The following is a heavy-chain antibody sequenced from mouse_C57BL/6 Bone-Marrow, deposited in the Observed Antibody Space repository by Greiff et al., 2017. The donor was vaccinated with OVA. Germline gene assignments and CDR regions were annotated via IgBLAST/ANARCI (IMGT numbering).Heavy chain of an antibody. CDR2: IYPRSGNT. D-gene: IGHD1-1*01. CDR3: ARGGYYYGSSPWYFDV. Sequence: QVQLQQSGAELARPGASVKLSCKASGYTFTSYGISWVKQRTGQGLEWIGEIYPRSGNTYYNEKFKGKATLTADKSSSTAYMELRSLTSEDSAVYFCARGGYYYGSSPWYFDVWGTGTTVTVSS. CDR1: GYTFTSYG. V-gene: IGHV1-81*01. J-gene: IGHJ1*03.